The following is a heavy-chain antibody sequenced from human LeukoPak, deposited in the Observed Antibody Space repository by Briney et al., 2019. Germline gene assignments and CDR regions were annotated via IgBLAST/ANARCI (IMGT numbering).Heavy chain of an antibody. CDR3: AKSGGYGLIDY. J-gene: IGHJ4*02. D-gene: IGHD1-26*01. V-gene: IGHV4-38-2*02. Sequence: SETLSLTCTVSGYSISSGYYWGWIRQPPGKGLEWIGSIYSSGSTYYNASLQSRVTISIETSKNQISLRLNSVTAADTAIYYCAKSGGYGLIDYWGQGTLVTVSS. CDR2: IYSSGST. CDR1: GYSISSGYY.